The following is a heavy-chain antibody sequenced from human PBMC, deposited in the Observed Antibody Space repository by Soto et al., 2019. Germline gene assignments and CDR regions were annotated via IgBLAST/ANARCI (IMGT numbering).Heavy chain of an antibody. Sequence: EVQLVESGGGLVQPGGSLRLSCAASGFTVSSNYMSWVRQAPGKGLEWVSVIYSGGSTYYADSVKGRFTISRDNSKNTLYLQMNSLRDEDTAVYYCASGRLGAPFCSYWGQGTLVTVSS. CDR3: ASGRLGAPFCSY. J-gene: IGHJ4*02. D-gene: IGHD2-15*01. V-gene: IGHV3-66*01. CDR2: IYSGGST. CDR1: GFTVSSNY.